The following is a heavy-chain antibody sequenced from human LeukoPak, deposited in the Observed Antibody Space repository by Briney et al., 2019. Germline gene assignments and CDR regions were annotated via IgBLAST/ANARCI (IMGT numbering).Heavy chain of an antibody. D-gene: IGHD4-23*01. CDR1: GFTFDDYA. V-gene: IGHV3-9*01. J-gene: IGHJ4*02. CDR2: ISWNSGSI. CDR3: AKDNYGGNGQVDY. Sequence: GGSLRLSCAASGFTFDDYAMHWVRQAPGEGLEWVSGISWNSGSIGYADSVKGRFTISRDNAKNTLYLQMNSLRAEDTAVYYCAKDNYGGNGQVDYWGQGTLVTVSS.